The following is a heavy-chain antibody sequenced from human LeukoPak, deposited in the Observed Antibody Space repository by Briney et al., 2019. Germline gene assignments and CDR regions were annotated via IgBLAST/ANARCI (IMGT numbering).Heavy chain of an antibody. Sequence: ASVKVSCKASGYSFTGYYLHWVRQAPGQGLEWMGRINPNNGVTTYAQKFQDRVTMTRDTSISTAYMELSRLASDDSAVYYCARGHDNWFDPWGQGTLVIVSS. CDR3: ARGHDNWFDP. V-gene: IGHV1-2*06. CDR2: INPNNGVT. CDR1: GYSFTGYY. J-gene: IGHJ5*02.